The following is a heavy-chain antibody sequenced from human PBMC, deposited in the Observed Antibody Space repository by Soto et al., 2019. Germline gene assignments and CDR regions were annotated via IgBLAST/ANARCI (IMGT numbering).Heavy chain of an antibody. CDR3: ARTSYYDSSGYYNMDV. D-gene: IGHD3-22*01. V-gene: IGHV4-39*07. J-gene: IGHJ6*02. Sequence: SETLSLTCIISGGSISSSSYSWAWIRQPPGKGLEWIGEIHHSGSTNYSPSLNSRVTISVDKSKNQFSLKLTSLTAADTADYYCARTSYYDSSGYYNMDVWGQGTTVTVSS. CDR2: IHHSGST. CDR1: GGSISSSSYS.